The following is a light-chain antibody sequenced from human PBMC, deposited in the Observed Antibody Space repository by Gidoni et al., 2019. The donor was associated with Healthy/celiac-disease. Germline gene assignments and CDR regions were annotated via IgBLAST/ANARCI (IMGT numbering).Light chain of an antibody. CDR2: GKN. CDR1: SIRSYY. Sequence: SSELTQDPAVSVALGQTVRITCQGDSIRSYYASWYKTKPGQAPVLVIYGKNNRPSGIPDRFSGSSSGNTASLTITGAQAEDEADYYCNSRDSSGNHPVFGGGTKLTVL. CDR3: NSRDSSGNHPV. J-gene: IGLJ2*01. V-gene: IGLV3-19*01.